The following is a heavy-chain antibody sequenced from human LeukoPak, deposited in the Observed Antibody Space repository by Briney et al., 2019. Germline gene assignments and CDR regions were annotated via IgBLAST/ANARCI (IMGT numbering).Heavy chain of an antibody. CDR1: GYTFTTYY. D-gene: IGHD3-22*01. CDR2: IIPSGGST. Sequence: ASVRLSYRSSGYTFTTYYMHWVPQAPGQGLEWMGTIIPSGGSTNYAQKLQGRVTMTSDTSTSTVYMELSSLRSEDTAVYYCAREYYDSLGDYDGIDVWGQGTTVTVSS. V-gene: IGHV1-46*04. CDR3: AREYYDSLGDYDGIDV. J-gene: IGHJ6*02.